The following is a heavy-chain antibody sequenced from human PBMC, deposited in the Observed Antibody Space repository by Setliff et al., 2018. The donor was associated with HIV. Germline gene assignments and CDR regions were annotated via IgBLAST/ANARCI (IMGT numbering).Heavy chain of an antibody. CDR2: IDHGGSP. CDR3: ARQGFVPLGAHQFDY. J-gene: IGHJ4*02. Sequence: PSETLSLTCAVYGRSLSIYFWTWIRQSPGKGLEWIGEIDHGGSPTYNPSFKSRVSISLDTANKQFSLTLNSLTAADSAVYYCARQGFVPLGAHQFDYWGPGTLVTVSS. CDR1: GRSLSIYF. V-gene: IGHV4-34*01. D-gene: IGHD3-16*01.